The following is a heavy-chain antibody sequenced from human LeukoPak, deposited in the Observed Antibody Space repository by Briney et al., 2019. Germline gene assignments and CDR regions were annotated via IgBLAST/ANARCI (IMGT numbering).Heavy chain of an antibody. V-gene: IGHV4-4*07. J-gene: IGHJ4*02. CDR2: IYTSGST. CDR1: GGSISSYY. CDR3: ARGARWSSSWPFDY. Sequence: SETLCLTCTVSGGSISSYYWSWIRQPAGKGLEWIGRIYTSGSTTYNPSLKSRVTMSVDTSKNQFSLKLSSVTAADTAVYYCARGARWSSSWPFDYWGQGTLVTVSS. D-gene: IGHD6-13*01.